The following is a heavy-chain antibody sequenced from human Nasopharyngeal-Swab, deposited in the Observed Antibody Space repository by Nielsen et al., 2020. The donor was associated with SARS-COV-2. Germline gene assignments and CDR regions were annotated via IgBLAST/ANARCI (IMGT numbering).Heavy chain of an antibody. CDR2: IYYSGST. Sequence: WIRQPPGKGLEWIGYIYYSGSTNYNPSLKSRVTISVDMSKNQFSLKLSSVTAADTAVYYCASHDYGVNGEYYYMDVWGKGTTVTVSS. J-gene: IGHJ6*03. D-gene: IGHD4-17*01. CDR3: ASHDYGVNGEYYYMDV. V-gene: IGHV4-61*07.